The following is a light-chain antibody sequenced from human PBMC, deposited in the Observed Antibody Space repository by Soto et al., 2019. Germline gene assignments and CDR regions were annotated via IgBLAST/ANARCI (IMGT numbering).Light chain of an antibody. CDR3: QQYGSSGT. V-gene: IGKV3-20*01. Sequence: EIVLTQSQDTLSLSPGERATLSCRASQSVSSYLAWYQQKPGQAPRLLIYDASNRATGIPDRFSGSGSGTDFTLTISRLEPEDFAVYYCQQYGSSGTFGQGTK. CDR1: QSVSSY. CDR2: DAS. J-gene: IGKJ1*01.